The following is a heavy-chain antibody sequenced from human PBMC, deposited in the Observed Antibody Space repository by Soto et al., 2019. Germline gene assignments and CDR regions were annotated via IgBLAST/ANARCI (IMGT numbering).Heavy chain of an antibody. CDR3: AREYQLQYRSLDY. Sequence: GGSLRLSCAASGFTFSSYSMNWVRQAPGKGLEWVSSISSSSSYIYYADSVKGRFTISRDNAKNSRYLQMNSLRAEDTALYYCAREYQLQYRSLDYWGQGTLVTVSS. J-gene: IGHJ4*02. CDR1: GFTFSSYS. CDR2: ISSSSSYI. V-gene: IGHV3-21*01. D-gene: IGHD2-2*01.